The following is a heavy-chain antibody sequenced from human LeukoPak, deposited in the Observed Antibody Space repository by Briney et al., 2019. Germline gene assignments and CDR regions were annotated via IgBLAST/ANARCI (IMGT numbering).Heavy chain of an antibody. CDR2: INHSGST. CDR3: ARVGSYGDYALDAFDI. CDR1: GGSFSGYY. Sequence: PSETLSLTCAVYGGSFSGYYWSWIRQPPGKGLEWIGEINHSGSTNYNPSLKSRVTISVDTSKNRFSLELSSVTAADTAVYYCARVGSYGDYALDAFDIWGQGTMVTVSS. V-gene: IGHV4-34*01. J-gene: IGHJ3*02. D-gene: IGHD4-17*01.